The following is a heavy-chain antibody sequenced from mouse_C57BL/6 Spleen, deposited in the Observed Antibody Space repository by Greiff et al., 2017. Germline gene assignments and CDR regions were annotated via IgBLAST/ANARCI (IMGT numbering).Heavy chain of an antibody. J-gene: IGHJ4*01. V-gene: IGHV1-19*01. CDR3: ARSYDSLPAMDY. CDR1: GYTFTDYY. D-gene: IGHD2-4*01. Sequence: EVQLQQSGPVLVKPGASVKMSCKASGYTFTDYYMNWVKQRHGQGLEWIGVIDPYNGGTSYNPKFKGKATLTCDTSSSTAYMELNSLTSDDSAVKYCARSYDSLPAMDYWGQGTSVTVSS. CDR2: IDPYNGGT.